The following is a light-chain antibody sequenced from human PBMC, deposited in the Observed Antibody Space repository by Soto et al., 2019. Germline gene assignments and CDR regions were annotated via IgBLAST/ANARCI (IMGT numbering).Light chain of an antibody. CDR1: QTVSKSF. CDR3: QQYGSSPYT. V-gene: IGKV3-20*01. Sequence: EIVLTQSPGTLSLSPGERATLNCRASQTVSKSFLAWYRHKPGQAPTLLIYGASSRATGIPARFSGSGSGTYFTLIIISLEPEDFAVYYCQQYGSSPYTFGQGTKLEIK. J-gene: IGKJ2*01. CDR2: GAS.